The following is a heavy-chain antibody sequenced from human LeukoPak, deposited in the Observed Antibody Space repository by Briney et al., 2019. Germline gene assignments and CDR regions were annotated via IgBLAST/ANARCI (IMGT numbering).Heavy chain of an antibody. CDR1: GYTFTSYY. CDR3: ARDSNYYGSGSYYNSDY. Sequence: ASVKVSCKASGYTFTSYYIHWVRQAPGQGLEWMGWINPHSGGTSYAQNFQGRVTMTRDTSISTAYMDLSRPRSDDTAFYYCARDSNYYGSGSYYNSDYWGQGTLVTVSS. V-gene: IGHV1-2*02. J-gene: IGHJ4*02. CDR2: INPHSGGT. D-gene: IGHD3-10*01.